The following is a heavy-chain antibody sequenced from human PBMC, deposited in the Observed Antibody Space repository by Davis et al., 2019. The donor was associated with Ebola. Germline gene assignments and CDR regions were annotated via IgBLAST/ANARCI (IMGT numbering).Heavy chain of an antibody. CDR3: ARVNEDYYYYMDV. V-gene: IGHV4-4*07. J-gene: IGHJ6*03. CDR2: IYTSGST. Sequence: PSETLSLTCTVSGDSTRSSYWSWIRQPAGKGLEWIGRIYTSGSTNYNPSLKSRVTMSVDTSKNQFSLKLTSVTAADTAVYYCARVNEDYYYYMDVWGKGTTVTVSS. CDR1: GDSTRSSY. D-gene: IGHD1-1*01.